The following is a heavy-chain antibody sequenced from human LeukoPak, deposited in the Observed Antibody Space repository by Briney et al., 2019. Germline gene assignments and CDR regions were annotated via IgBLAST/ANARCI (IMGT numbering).Heavy chain of an antibody. V-gene: IGHV3-33*01. Sequence: GGSLRLSCAASGFTFSSYGMHWVRQAPGKGLEWLAVIWYDGSNKYYADSVKGRFTISRDNSKNTLYLQMNSLRAEDTAVYYCARDHRIAVAGTFADYWGQGTLVTVSS. D-gene: IGHD6-19*01. CDR1: GFTFSSYG. CDR3: ARDHRIAVAGTFADY. CDR2: IWYDGSNK. J-gene: IGHJ4*02.